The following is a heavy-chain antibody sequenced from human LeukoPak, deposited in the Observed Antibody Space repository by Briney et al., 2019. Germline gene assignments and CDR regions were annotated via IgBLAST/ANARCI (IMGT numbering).Heavy chain of an antibody. CDR1: GYTRTELS. CDR3: ATSNNGIFLPFFDF. CDR2: LDPEDGEA. Sequence: ASEKVSFTVSGYTRTELSMHWVRQGPGKGPEWMGGLDPEDGEAFYAQKFQGRVAMTEDTSTDTAYMELTSLRSEDTAVYYCATSNNGIFLPFFDFWGQGTLVTVSS. D-gene: IGHD1-26*01. V-gene: IGHV1-24*01. J-gene: IGHJ4*02.